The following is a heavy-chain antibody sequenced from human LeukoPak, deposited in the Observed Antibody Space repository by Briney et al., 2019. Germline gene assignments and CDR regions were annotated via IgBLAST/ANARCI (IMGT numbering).Heavy chain of an antibody. CDR1: GDSVSSNSVT. V-gene: IGHV6-1*01. J-gene: IGHJ5*02. D-gene: IGHD2-2*01. CDR3: ARRLTQYDCFDP. Sequence: PSQTLSLTCAISGDSVSSNSVTWSWIRKSPSRGLEWLGRTYYRSTWYNDYAVSVRGRITVNPDTSKNQFSLHLNSVTPEDTAVYYCARRLTQYDCFDPWGQGILVTVSS. CDR2: TYYRSTWYN.